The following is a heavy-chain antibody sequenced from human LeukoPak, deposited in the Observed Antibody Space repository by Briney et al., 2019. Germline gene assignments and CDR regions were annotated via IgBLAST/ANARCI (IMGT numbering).Heavy chain of an antibody. CDR3: ARDGGGDYGDYGGFDY. Sequence: SETLSLTCTVSGYSISSGYYWGWIRQPPGKGLEWIGSIYHSGSTYYNPSLKSRVTISVDTSKNQFSLKLSSVTAADTAVYYCARDGGGDYGDYGGFDYWGQGTLVTVSS. J-gene: IGHJ4*02. D-gene: IGHD4-17*01. CDR2: IYHSGST. CDR1: GYSISSGYY. V-gene: IGHV4-38-2*02.